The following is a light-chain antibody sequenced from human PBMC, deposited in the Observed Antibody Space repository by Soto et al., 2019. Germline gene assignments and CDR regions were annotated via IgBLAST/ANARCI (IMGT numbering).Light chain of an antibody. CDR2: KAS. CDR3: QQYNSYSRT. V-gene: IGKV1-5*03. Sequence: DIQMTQSPSTLSASVGDRVTITCRASQSISSWLAWYQQKPGKAPKLLIYKASSLESGVPSRFSGSGSGTEFNLTISSRKPDDFETYYCQQYNSYSRTFGQGTKVEIK. J-gene: IGKJ1*01. CDR1: QSISSW.